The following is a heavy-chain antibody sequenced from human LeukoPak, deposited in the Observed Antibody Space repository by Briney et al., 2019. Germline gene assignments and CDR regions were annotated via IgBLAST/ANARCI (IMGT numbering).Heavy chain of an antibody. CDR3: GREKNLGT. Sequence: GGSLRLSCAASGXTFGSYWMSWVRQAPGKRLDWVATIKEDGSDKYYVDSVKGRFTISRDNVKNSVYLQMNSLRAEDTAVYYCGREKNLGTWGQGTLVTVSS. CDR1: GXTFGSYW. CDR2: IKEDGSDK. D-gene: IGHD1-14*01. V-gene: IGHV3-7*05. J-gene: IGHJ4*02.